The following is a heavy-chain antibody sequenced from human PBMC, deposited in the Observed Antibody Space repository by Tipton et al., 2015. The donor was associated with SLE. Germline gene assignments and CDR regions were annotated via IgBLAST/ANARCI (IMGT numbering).Heavy chain of an antibody. CDR1: GFTFSSYA. V-gene: IGHV3-23*01. Sequence: SLRLSCAASGFTFSSYAMSWVRQAPGKGLEWVSAISGSGGSTYYADSVKGRFTISRDNSKNTLYLQMNSLRAEDTAVYYCVPRETPTGKAYWGQGTLVTVSS. J-gene: IGHJ4*02. CDR2: ISGSGGST. CDR3: VPRETPTGKAY.